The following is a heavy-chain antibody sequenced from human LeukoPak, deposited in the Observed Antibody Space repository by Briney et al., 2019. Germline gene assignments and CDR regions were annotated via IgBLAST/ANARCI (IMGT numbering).Heavy chain of an antibody. CDR3: ARLNKPGWFDP. V-gene: IGHV4-39*01. J-gene: IGHJ5*02. CDR2: IFYTGST. CDR1: GGSISSSNYY. D-gene: IGHD1-14*01. Sequence: PSETLSLTCTVSGGSISSSNYYWAWIRQPPGKGLEWIGNIFYTGSTYYNPSLKSRVTISVDTSKNQFSLELSSVTAADTAVYYCARLNKPGWFDPWGQGTLVTVSS.